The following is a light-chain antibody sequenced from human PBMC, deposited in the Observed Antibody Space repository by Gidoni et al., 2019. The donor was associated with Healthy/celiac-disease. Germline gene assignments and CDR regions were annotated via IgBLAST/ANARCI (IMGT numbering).Light chain of an antibody. CDR2: KAS. V-gene: IGKV1-5*03. J-gene: IGKJ3*01. CDR1: QSISNW. CDR3: QHYDSYPYT. Sequence: DIQMTQSPSTLSASVGDRVTITCRASQSISNWLAWYQQKPGKAPKLLIYKASSLESGVPSRFSGSGSGTEFTLTISSLQPDDFATYYCQHYDSYPYTFGPETKVDIK.